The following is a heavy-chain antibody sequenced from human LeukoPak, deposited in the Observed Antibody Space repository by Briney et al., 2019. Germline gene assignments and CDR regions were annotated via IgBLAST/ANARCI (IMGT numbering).Heavy chain of an antibody. J-gene: IGHJ4*02. D-gene: IGHD6-13*01. Sequence: GGSLRLSCKASGFPFSSYSMTWVRQAPGKGLEWVANIKPDGTTKFYVDSVKGRFTISRDNALNSLYLQMNSLRAEDTAIYYCARSIPYGTTWYGRSDYWGQGTLVTVSS. V-gene: IGHV3-7*03. CDR2: IKPDGTTK. CDR1: GFPFSSYS. CDR3: ARSIPYGTTWYGRSDY.